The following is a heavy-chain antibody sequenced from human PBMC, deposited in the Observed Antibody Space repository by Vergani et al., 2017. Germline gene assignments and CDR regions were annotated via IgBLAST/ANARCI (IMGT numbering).Heavy chain of an antibody. CDR2: ISPDGFST. CDR3: AKGSHGSGSYSVFDY. J-gene: IGHJ4*02. V-gene: IGHV1-46*01. Sequence: QVQLVQSGAEVGKPGASVKISCKASGYTFTAYYIHWVRQAPEQGLEWVGVISPDGFSTFYAQKFQGRVTITRDTSTSTVYVEVTSLRSVDTAVYYCAKGSHGSGSYSVFDYWGQGTLVTVSS. D-gene: IGHD3-10*01. CDR1: GYTFTAYY.